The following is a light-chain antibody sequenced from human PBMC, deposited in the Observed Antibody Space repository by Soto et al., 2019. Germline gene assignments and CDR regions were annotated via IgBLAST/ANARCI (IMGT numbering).Light chain of an antibody. CDR3: ISFTTSSTLV. J-gene: IGLJ2*01. CDR2: EVS. V-gene: IGLV2-14*01. CDR1: SSDVGGYNY. Sequence: QSALTQPASVSGSPGQSITISCTGTSSDVGGYNYVSWYQDHPGKAPKLMIYEVSNRPSGVSNRFSGSKSGNTASLTISGLQAEDEADYYCISFTTSSTLVFGGGTKLTVL.